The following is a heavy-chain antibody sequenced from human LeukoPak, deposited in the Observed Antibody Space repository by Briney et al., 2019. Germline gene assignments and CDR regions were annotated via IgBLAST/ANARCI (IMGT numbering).Heavy chain of an antibody. Sequence: PGGSLRLSCAASGFTFSSYAMSWVRQAPGKGLEWVSAISGSGGSTYYADSVKGRFTISRDNSKNTLYLQMNSLRAEDTAVYFCAKVRLDGSGTYAFDYWGQGTLVTVSS. CDR3: AKVRLDGSGTYAFDY. J-gene: IGHJ4*02. CDR1: GFTFSSYA. CDR2: ISGSGGST. V-gene: IGHV3-23*01. D-gene: IGHD3-10*01.